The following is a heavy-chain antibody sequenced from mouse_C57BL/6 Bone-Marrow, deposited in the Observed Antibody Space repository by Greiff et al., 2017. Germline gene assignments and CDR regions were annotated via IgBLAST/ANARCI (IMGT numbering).Heavy chain of an antibody. CDR2: ISDGGSYT. V-gene: IGHV5-4*01. CDR3: ARGYDYAEDYAMDY. D-gene: IGHD2-4*01. J-gene: IGHJ4*01. Sequence: EVQLQESGGGLVKPGGSLKLSCAASGFTFSSYAMSWVRQTPEKRLEWVATISDGGSYTYYPDNVKGRFTISRDNAKNNLYLQMSHLKSEDTAMYYCARGYDYAEDYAMDYWGQGTSVTVSS. CDR1: GFTFSSYA.